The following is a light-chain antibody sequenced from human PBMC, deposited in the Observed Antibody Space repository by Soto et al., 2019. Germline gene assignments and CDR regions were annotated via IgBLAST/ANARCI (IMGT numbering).Light chain of an antibody. CDR2: AAS. Sequence: SASIGDRVSITYQASQGIDTAFAWYQQQPGKAPKLLIYAASNFHSGVPSRFSGSGSGTHFTLTISSLQTEDFATYYCQQLNGYPITFGQGTRQEIK. J-gene: IGKJ5*01. CDR3: QQLNGYPIT. V-gene: IGKV1-9*01. CDR1: QGIDTA.